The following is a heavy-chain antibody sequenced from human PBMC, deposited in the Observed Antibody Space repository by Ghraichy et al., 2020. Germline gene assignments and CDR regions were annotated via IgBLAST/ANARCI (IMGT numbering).Heavy chain of an antibody. Sequence: GGSLRLSCAASGFTFSSYGMHWVRQAPGKGLEWVAFIRYDGSNKYYADSVKGRFTISRDNSKNTLYLQMNSLRAEDTAVYYCAKDREWDDGGNGDYYYYGMDVWGQGTTVTVSS. CDR2: IRYDGSNK. J-gene: IGHJ6*02. V-gene: IGHV3-30*02. CDR3: AKDREWDDGGNGDYYYYGMDV. D-gene: IGHD1-26*01. CDR1: GFTFSSYG.